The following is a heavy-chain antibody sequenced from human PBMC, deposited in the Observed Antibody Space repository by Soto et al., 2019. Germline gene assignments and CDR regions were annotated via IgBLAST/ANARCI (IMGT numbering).Heavy chain of an antibody. V-gene: IGHV5-10-1*01. CDR2: IDISDSYT. CDR3: ARHHPYRPSQNWLGP. Sequence: GESLKISCQGSGYTFSSYWISWVRQMPGKGLEWMGRIDISDSYTTYSPSFQGHATITADKSISAAYLQWSSLMASDTAMYYCARHHPYRPSQNWLGPWGQGTLVTVSS. J-gene: IGHJ5*02. CDR1: GYTFSSYW. D-gene: IGHD2-2*01.